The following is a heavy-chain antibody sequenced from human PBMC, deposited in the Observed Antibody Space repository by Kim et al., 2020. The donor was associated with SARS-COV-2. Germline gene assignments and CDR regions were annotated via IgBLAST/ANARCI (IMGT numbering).Heavy chain of an antibody. CDR3: AKDIWDYSGMDV. D-gene: IGHD3-10*01. CDR2: ISGTGTDL. J-gene: IGHJ6*02. Sequence: GGSLRLSCAASGFGFSTNAMGWVRQAPGKGLEWVSSISGTGTDLYYADSMRGRFTISRDIGKSTLYLQMNTLRAEDTALYYCAKDIWDYSGMDVWGQGTTVTVSS. CDR1: GFGFSTNA. V-gene: IGHV3-23*01.